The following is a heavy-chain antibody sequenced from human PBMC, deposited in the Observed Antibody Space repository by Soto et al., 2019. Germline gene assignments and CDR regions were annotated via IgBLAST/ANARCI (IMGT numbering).Heavy chain of an antibody. Sequence: SETLSLTCAVSGVSGSSDNWWSWVRQPPGKGLEWIGEIYDSGATNYSPSLKSRVTISVDWSKNQFSLKVTSVTAADTAVYYCARVSSSSRTWFDPWGQGTLVTVS. V-gene: IGHV4-4*02. CDR1: GVSGSSDNW. D-gene: IGHD6-6*01. CDR3: ARVSSSSRTWFDP. J-gene: IGHJ5*02. CDR2: IYDSGAT.